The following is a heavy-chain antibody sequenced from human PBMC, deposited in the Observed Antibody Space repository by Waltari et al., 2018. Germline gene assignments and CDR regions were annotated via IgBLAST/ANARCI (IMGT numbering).Heavy chain of an antibody. J-gene: IGHJ5*02. D-gene: IGHD3-3*01. CDR1: GASFSAYY. Sequence: QVQLQQWGAGLLKPSETLSLTRSVSGASFSAYYWGWVRHVPGKGLEWIGQIRHPGNTNYNASLQSRVAISIDTSRNQFSLRVFSVTAADTGLYFCTRGGNYDFWSHTPFVDPWGQGTQVTVSS. CDR2: IRHPGNT. CDR3: TRGGNYDFWSHTPFVDP. V-gene: IGHV4-34*01.